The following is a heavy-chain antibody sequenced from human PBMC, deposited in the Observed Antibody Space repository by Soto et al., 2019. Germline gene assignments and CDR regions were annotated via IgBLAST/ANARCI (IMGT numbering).Heavy chain of an antibody. V-gene: IGHV3-74*01. J-gene: IGHJ6*02. CDR2: IDSDGSII. CDR1: GFTFGSYW. Sequence: EVQLVESGGGLVQPGGSLRVSCAASGFTFGSYWMNWVRQAPGKGLVWVSRIDSDGSIITYADSVKGRFTTSRDNAKNTLYLQMSSLRVEDTAVYYCARGRPYGRDVWGQGTTVTVSS. CDR3: ARGRPYGRDV.